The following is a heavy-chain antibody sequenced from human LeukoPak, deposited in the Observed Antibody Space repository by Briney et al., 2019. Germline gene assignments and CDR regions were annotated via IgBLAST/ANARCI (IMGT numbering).Heavy chain of an antibody. CDR2: MNPNSGNT. D-gene: IGHD3-3*01. CDR1: GYTFTSYD. Sequence: GASVKVSCKASGYTFTSYDINWVRQATGQGLEWMGWMNPNSGNTGYAQKFQGRVTMTRNTSISTACMELSSLRSEDTAVYYCARGRNEDFWSGYYKDYWGQGTLVTVSS. V-gene: IGHV1-8*01. CDR3: ARGRNEDFWSGYYKDY. J-gene: IGHJ4*02.